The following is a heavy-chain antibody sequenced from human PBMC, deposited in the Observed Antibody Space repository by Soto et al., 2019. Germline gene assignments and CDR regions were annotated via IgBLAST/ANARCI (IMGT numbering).Heavy chain of an antibody. J-gene: IGHJ4*02. CDR2: LYYSGST. D-gene: IGHD3-9*01. CDR3: ARLYYDILTGPLLGFDY. CDR1: GGSISSGGYY. V-gene: IGHV4-31*03. Sequence: PSETLSLTCTVSGGSISSGGYYWSWIRQHPGKGLEWIGYLYYSGSTYYNPSLKSRVTISVDTSKNQFSLKLSSVTAADTAVYYCARLYYDILTGPLLGFDYWGQGTLVTVSS.